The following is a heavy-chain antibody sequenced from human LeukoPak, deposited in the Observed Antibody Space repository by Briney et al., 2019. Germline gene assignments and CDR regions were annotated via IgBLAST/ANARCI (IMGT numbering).Heavy chain of an antibody. CDR1: GGTFSSYT. J-gene: IGHJ4*02. Sequence: AASVKVSCKASGGTFSSYTISWVGQAPGQGLEWMGRIIPILGIANYAQKFQGRVTITADKSTSTAYMELSSLRSEDTAVYYCASNSGSYWSGSDYWGQGTLVTVSS. CDR3: ASNSGSYWSGSDY. D-gene: IGHD1-26*01. V-gene: IGHV1-69*02. CDR2: IIPILGIA.